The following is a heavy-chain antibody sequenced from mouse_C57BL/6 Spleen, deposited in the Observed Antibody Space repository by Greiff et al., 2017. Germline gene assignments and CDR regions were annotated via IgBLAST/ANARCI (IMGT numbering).Heavy chain of an antibody. D-gene: IGHD2-1*01. V-gene: IGHV1-18*01. CDR2: INPNNGGN. J-gene: IGHJ3*01. CDR1: GYTFTDYN. Sequence: EVKLMESGPELVKPGASVKIPCKASGYTFTDYNMDWVKQSHGKSLEWIGDINPNNGGNIYNQKFKGKATVTVDKSSSTAYMELLSLTSEDTAVYYCARDYYGNLFAYWGQGTLVTVSA. CDR3: ARDYYGNLFAY.